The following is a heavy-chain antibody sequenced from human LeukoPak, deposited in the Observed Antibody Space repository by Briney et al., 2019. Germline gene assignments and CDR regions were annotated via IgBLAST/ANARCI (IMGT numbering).Heavy chain of an antibody. J-gene: IGHJ4*02. Sequence: HSGGSLRLSCAVSGFTVSGDYMSWVRQAPGKGLEWVSVISGSGGSTNYADSVKGRFTISRDNSKNTLYLEMNSLRAEDTALYYCAKDRGRAVAGSEFDYWGQGTLVTVSS. V-gene: IGHV3-23*01. D-gene: IGHD6-19*01. CDR1: GFTVSGDY. CDR3: AKDRGRAVAGSEFDY. CDR2: ISGSGGST.